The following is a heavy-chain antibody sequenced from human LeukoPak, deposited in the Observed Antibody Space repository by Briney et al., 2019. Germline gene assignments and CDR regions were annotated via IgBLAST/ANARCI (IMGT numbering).Heavy chain of an antibody. J-gene: IGHJ4*02. CDR1: GDSISSYY. CDR3: ARQGYSDVLLGYYFDY. D-gene: IGHD4-17*01. V-gene: IGHV4-59*08. CDR2: ISYSGST. Sequence: PSETLSLTCTVSGDSISSYYWSWIRQPPGKGLDWIGYISYSGSTSYNPSLKSRVTISVDTSKNQFSLKLSSVTASDTAVYYCARQGYSDVLLGYYFDYWGQGTLVTVSS.